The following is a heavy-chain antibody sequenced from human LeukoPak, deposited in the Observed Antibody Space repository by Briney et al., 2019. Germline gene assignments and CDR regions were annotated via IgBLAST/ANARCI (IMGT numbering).Heavy chain of an antibody. J-gene: IGHJ4*02. V-gene: IGHV3-9*01. CDR1: GFTFDDYA. D-gene: IGHD3-10*01. CDR2: ISWNSGSI. Sequence: GGSLRLSCAASGFTFDDYAMHWVRQAPGKGLEGVSGISWNSGSIGYADSVKGRFTISRDNAKNSLYLQMNSLRAEDTALYYCAKGQITMVRGVITNWGQGTLVTVSS. CDR3: AKGQITMVRGVITN.